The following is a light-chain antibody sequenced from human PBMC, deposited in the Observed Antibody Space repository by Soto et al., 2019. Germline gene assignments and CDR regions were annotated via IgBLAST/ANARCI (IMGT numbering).Light chain of an antibody. Sequence: DIVMTQSPDPLAVSLGERATINYKSSQSVLYSSNNKNYLAWYQQKPGQPPKLLIYWASTRESGVPDRFSGSGSGTDFTLTISSLQAEDVAVYYCQQYYSTPKTFGQGTKLGIK. J-gene: IGKJ2*01. CDR1: QSVLYSSNNKNY. V-gene: IGKV4-1*01. CDR2: WAS. CDR3: QQYYSTPKT.